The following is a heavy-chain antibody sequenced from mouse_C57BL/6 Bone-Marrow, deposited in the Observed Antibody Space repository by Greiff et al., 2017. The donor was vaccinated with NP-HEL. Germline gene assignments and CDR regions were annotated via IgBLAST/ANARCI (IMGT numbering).Heavy chain of an antibody. D-gene: IGHD3-2*01. Sequence: EVMLVESGGGLVQPGESLKLSCESTEYEFPSHDMSWVRKTPEKRLELVADINSDGGSTYYPDTMERRFIISRDNTKKALYLQMSSLRAEDAALYYCARGDSAAMDYWGQGTSVTVSS. J-gene: IGHJ4*01. CDR3: ARGDSAAMDY. V-gene: IGHV5-2*03. CDR1: EYEFPSHD. CDR2: INSDGGST.